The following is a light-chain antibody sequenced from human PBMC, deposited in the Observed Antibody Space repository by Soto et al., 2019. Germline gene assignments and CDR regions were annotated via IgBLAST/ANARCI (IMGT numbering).Light chain of an antibody. CDR1: SSEVGAYDY. CDR2: EIN. CDR3: SSFAGSNNFPYV. Sequence: QSALTQPPSTSGSPGQSVTISCTGTSSEVGAYDYVYWYQQHPGKAPKLMIYEINNPPSGVPDRFSGSKTGNTASLTVSGLQAEDEAEYYCSSFAGSNNFPYVFGTGTKVTVL. V-gene: IGLV2-8*01. J-gene: IGLJ1*01.